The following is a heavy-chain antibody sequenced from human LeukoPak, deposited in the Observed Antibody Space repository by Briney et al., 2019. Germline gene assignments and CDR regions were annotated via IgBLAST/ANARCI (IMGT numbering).Heavy chain of an antibody. V-gene: IGHV4-61*02. D-gene: IGHD4-17*01. CDR1: GGSISSGSYY. CDR3: ATYGDYVAFDI. J-gene: IGHJ3*02. Sequence: PPQTLSLTCTVSGGSISSGSYYWSWIRQPAGKGLEWIGRIYTSGSTNYKPSLKSRVTLSVETSKNQFSLKLSSVTAADTAVYYCATYGDYVAFDISGQGTMVTVSS. CDR2: IYTSGST.